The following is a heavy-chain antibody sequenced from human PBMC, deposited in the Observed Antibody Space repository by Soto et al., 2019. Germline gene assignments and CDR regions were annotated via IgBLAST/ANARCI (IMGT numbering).Heavy chain of an antibody. Sequence: VGSLRLSCAASGFTFSSYGMHWVRQAPGKGLEWVAVISYDGSNTYYADSVKGRFTISRDNSKNTLYLQMNSLRAEDTAGYYCAKSFARVVRAAAIWGFYYYMDVWGKGTTVTVSS. CDR3: AKSFARVVRAAAIWGFYYYMDV. J-gene: IGHJ6*03. V-gene: IGHV3-30*18. CDR2: ISYDGSNT. D-gene: IGHD2-2*01. CDR1: GFTFSSYG.